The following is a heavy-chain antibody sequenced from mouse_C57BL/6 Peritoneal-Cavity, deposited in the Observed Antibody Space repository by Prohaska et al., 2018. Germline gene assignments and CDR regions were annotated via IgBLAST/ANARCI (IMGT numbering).Heavy chain of an antibody. Sequence: DVQLQESGPGLVKPSQSLSLTCSVTGYSITSGYYWNWIRQFPGNKLEWMGYISYDGSNNYNPSLKNRISITRDTSKNQFFLKLNSVTTEDTATYYCARERGDEEWYFDVWGTGTTVTVSS. CDR3: ARERGDEEWYFDV. CDR1: GYSITSGYY. CDR2: ISYDGSN. V-gene: IGHV3-6*01. D-gene: IGHD3-3*01. J-gene: IGHJ1*03.